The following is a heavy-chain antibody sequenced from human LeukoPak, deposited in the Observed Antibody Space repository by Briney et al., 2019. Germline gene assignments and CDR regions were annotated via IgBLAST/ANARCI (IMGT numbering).Heavy chain of an antibody. CDR2: ITARADST. CDR1: GFTFSNYA. J-gene: IGHJ3*02. D-gene: IGHD2-8*02. V-gene: IGHV3-23*01. Sequence: GGSLRLSCAASGFTFSNYAMSWVRQAPGKGLEWVSGITARADSTCYADSVKGRVTISRDNSKNTLFLQLNSLRAEDAAVYYCAKTYMWSIDAFHIWGQGTMVTVSS. CDR3: AKTYMWSIDAFHI.